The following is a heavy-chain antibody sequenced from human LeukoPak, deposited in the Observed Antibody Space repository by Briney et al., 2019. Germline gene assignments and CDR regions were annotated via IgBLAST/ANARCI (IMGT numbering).Heavy chain of an antibody. CDR1: GDSISSNNW. Sequence: NTSGTLSLTCAVSGDSISSNNWWSWVRQPPGKGLEWIGEIYHSGSTDYNPSLKSRVTISVDTSKNQFSLKLSSVTAADTAVYYCARDCSGGSCSLDYWGQGTLVTVSS. J-gene: IGHJ4*02. CDR3: ARDCSGGSCSLDY. V-gene: IGHV4-4*02. CDR2: IYHSGST. D-gene: IGHD2-15*01.